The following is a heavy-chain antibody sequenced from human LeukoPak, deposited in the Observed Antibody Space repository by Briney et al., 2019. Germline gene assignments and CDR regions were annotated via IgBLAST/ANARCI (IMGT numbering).Heavy chain of an antibody. J-gene: IGHJ5*02. CDR1: GGSISSSNW. Sequence: PSGTLSLTCAVSGGSISSSNWWSWVRQPPGKGLEWIGYIYYSGSTNYNPSLKSRVTISVDTSKNQFSLKLSSVTAADTAVYYCARAGIVGATSLPPWFDPWGQGTLVTVSS. D-gene: IGHD1-26*01. CDR3: ARAGIVGATSLPPWFDP. CDR2: IYYSGST. V-gene: IGHV4-4*02.